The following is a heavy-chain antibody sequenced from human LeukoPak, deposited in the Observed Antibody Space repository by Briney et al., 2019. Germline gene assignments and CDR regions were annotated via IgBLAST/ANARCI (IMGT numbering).Heavy chain of an antibody. J-gene: IGHJ4*02. CDR2: LYHSGST. CDR3: AREGEYSSGWTGVDY. V-gene: IGHV4-38-2*02. D-gene: IGHD6-19*01. Sequence: SETLSLTCTVSGYSISTGYYWGWIQQPPGKGLEWIGSLYHSGSTYYDPSLKSRVTISVDKSKNQFSLKLSPVTAADTAVYYCAREGEYSSGWTGVDYWGQGTLVTVSS. CDR1: GYSISTGYY.